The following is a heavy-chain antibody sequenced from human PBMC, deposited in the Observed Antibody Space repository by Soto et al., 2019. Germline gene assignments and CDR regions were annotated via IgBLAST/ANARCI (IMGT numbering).Heavy chain of an antibody. CDR1: GGSVSSGGFF. D-gene: IGHD6-6*01. CDR3: ARARGQLAPFDL. CDR2: RYYSGST. J-gene: IGHJ4*02. Sequence: PSETLSLTCTVSGGSVSSGGFFWSWVRQYPGKGLEWIGYRYYSGSTYYNPSLRSRLTISVDTSNNQFSLKLNSVTAADTAIYYCARARGQLAPFDLWGQGSLVTVSS. V-gene: IGHV4-31*03.